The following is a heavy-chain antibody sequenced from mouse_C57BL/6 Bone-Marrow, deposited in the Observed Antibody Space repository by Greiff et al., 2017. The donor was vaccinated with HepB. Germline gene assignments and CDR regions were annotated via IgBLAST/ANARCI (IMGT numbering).Heavy chain of an antibody. CDR2: INTGGTYT. J-gene: IGHJ2*01. CDR1: GFTFSTSG. D-gene: IGHD2-14*01. V-gene: IGHV5-6*02. CDR3: VRDRFDYYFGV. Sequence: DVMLVESGGDLVKPGGSLKLSCVASGFTFSTSGMSWVRQTPDKRLEWVATINTGGTYTYYPDSVKGRFTISKDTAKDTLFLRMSSLKSEDTAIYYCVRDRFDYYFGVWGQGATLTVSS.